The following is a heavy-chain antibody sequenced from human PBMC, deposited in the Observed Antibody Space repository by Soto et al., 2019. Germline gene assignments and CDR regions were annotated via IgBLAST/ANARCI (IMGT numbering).Heavy chain of an antibody. CDR1: GGTFSSYA. CDR2: IYPGDSDT. V-gene: IGHV5-51*01. Sequence: GASVKVSCKASGGTFSSYAISWVRQAPGQGLEWMGIIYPGDSDTRYSPSFQGQVTISADKSISTAYLQWSSLKASDTAMYYCASERRGEFDYWGQGTLVTVSS. D-gene: IGHD1-1*01. J-gene: IGHJ4*02. CDR3: ASERRGEFDY.